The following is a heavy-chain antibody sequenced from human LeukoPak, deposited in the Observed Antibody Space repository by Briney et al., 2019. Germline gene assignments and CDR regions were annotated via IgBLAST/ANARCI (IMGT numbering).Heavy chain of an antibody. CDR2: IYYSGST. V-gene: IGHV4-59*01. Sequence: PSETLSLTCTVSGGSISNYYWNWIRQPPGKGLEWIGYIYYSGSTNYNPSLKSRVTISVDTSKNQFSLKLSSVTAADTAVYYCARRRGGDYGMYYYYYMDVWGKGTTVTVSS. CDR3: ARRRGGDYGMYYYYYMDV. CDR1: GGSISNYY. J-gene: IGHJ6*03. D-gene: IGHD4-17*01.